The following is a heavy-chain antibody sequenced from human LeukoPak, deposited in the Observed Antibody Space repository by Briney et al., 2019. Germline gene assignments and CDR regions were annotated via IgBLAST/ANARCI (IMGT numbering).Heavy chain of an antibody. Sequence: GGSLRLSCAASGFTFDNYAMSWVRQAPGKGLEWVSTISGGGVGTYYADSVKGRFTISRDNSKNTLYLQMNRLRAEDTTVYYCAKFSPTPLLNYYYYGMDVWGQGTTVTVSS. CDR3: AKFSPTPLLNYYYYGMDV. CDR1: GFTFDNYA. J-gene: IGHJ6*02. CDR2: ISGGGVGT. V-gene: IGHV3-23*01.